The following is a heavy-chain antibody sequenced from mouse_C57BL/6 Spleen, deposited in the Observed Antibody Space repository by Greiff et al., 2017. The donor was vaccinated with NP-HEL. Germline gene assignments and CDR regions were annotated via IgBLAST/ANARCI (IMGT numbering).Heavy chain of an antibody. J-gene: IGHJ2*01. Sequence: EVQLQQSGPELVKPGASVKISCKASGYSFTGYYMNWVKQSPEKSLEWIGEINPSTGGTTYNQKFKAKATLTVDKSSSTAYMQLKSLTSEDSAVYFCSRKIVYGNYDYFDYWGQGTTLTVSS. CDR3: SRKIVYGNYDYFDY. V-gene: IGHV1-42*01. CDR1: GYSFTGYY. D-gene: IGHD2-1*01. CDR2: INPSTGGT.